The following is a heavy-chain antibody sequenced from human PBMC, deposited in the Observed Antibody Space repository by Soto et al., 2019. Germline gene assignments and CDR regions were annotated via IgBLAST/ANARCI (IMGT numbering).Heavy chain of an antibody. Sequence: SETLSLTCTVSGGSVSSGSYYWSWIRQPPWKGLEWIGYIYYSGSTNYNPSLKSRVTISVDTSKNQFSLKLSSVTAADTAVYYCARDRLHDFWSGYYIRGWYYYGMDVWGQGTTVTVSS. J-gene: IGHJ6*02. D-gene: IGHD3-3*01. CDR3: ARDRLHDFWSGYYIRGWYYYGMDV. CDR1: GGSVSSGSYY. V-gene: IGHV4-61*01. CDR2: IYYSGST.